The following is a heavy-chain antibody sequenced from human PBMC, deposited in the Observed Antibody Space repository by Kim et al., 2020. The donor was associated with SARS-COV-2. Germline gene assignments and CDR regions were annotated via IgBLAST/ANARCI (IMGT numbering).Heavy chain of an antibody. J-gene: IGHJ5*02. CDR3: ARGSGSGSYYSP. CDR1: GYTFTSYY. V-gene: IGHV1-46*01. CDR2: INPSGGNP. Sequence: ASVKVSCKASGYTFTSYYIHWVRQAPGQGLEWMGIINPSGGNPSYAQKFQGRVTMTRDTSTSTVYMELSSLTSEDTAVYYCARGSGSGSYYSPWGQGTLVTVSP. D-gene: IGHD3-10*01.